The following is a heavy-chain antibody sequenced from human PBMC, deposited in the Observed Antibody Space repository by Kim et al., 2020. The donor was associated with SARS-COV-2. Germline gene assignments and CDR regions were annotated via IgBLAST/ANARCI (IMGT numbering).Heavy chain of an antibody. J-gene: IGHJ4*02. CDR3: AKAGGRLYDFWSGYIDY. V-gene: IGHV3-23*01. Sequence: GGSLRLSCAASGFTFSSYAMSWVRQAPGKGLEWVSAISGSGGSTYYADSVKGRFTISRDNSKNTLYLQMNSLRAEDTAVYYCAKAGGRLYDFWSGYIDYWGQGTLVTVSS. D-gene: IGHD3-3*01. CDR1: GFTFSSYA. CDR2: ISGSGGST.